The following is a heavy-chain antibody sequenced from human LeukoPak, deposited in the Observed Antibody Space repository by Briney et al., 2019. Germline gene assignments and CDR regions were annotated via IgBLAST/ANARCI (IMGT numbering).Heavy chain of an antibody. D-gene: IGHD1-20*01. Sequence: GASVKVSCKASGYTFTSYDINWVRQAPGQGLEWMGRIIPILGIANYAQKFQGRVTITADKSTSTAYMELSSLRSEDTAVYYCARPAFITGTDYWGQGTLVTVSS. V-gene: IGHV1-69*04. CDR3: ARPAFITGTDY. J-gene: IGHJ4*02. CDR2: IIPILGIA. CDR1: GYTFTSYD.